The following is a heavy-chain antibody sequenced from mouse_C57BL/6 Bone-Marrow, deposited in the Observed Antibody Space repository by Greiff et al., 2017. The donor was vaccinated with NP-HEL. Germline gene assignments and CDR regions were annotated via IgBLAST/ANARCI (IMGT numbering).Heavy chain of an antibody. Sequence: QVQLQQSGPELVKPGASVKISCKASGYTFTDYYINWVKQRPGQGLDWIGWIYPGSGNTKYNEKFKGKATLTVDTSSSTAYMQLSSLTSEDSAVYFCAGYGNFDYWGQGTTLTVSS. V-gene: IGHV1-84*01. CDR3: AGYGNFDY. CDR2: IYPGSGNT. D-gene: IGHD2-1*01. CDR1: GYTFTDYY. J-gene: IGHJ2*01.